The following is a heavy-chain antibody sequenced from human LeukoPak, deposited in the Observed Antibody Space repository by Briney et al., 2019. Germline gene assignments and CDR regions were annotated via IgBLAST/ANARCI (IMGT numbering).Heavy chain of an antibody. V-gene: IGHV3-30*02. Sequence: GGSLRLSCAASGFTFSSYGMHWVRQAPGKGLEWVAFIRYDGSNKYHADSVKGRFTISRDNSKNTLYLQMNSLRAEDTAVYYCAKDEDSSGYTFDYWGQGTLVTVSS. CDR1: GFTFSSYG. CDR2: IRYDGSNK. J-gene: IGHJ4*02. D-gene: IGHD3-22*01. CDR3: AKDEDSSGYTFDY.